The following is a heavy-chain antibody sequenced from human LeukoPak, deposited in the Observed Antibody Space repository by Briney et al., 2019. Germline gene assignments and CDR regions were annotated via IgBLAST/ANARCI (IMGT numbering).Heavy chain of an antibody. J-gene: IGHJ5*02. CDR2: INHSGST. CDR3: ARETRSYGDYIWFDP. D-gene: IGHD4-17*01. Sequence: SETLSLTCAVYGGSFSGYYWSWIRQPPGKGLEWIGEINHSGSTNYNPSLKSRVTISVDTSKNQFSLKLSSVTAADTAVYYCARETRSYGDYIWFDPWGQGTLVTVSS. CDR1: GGSFSGYY. V-gene: IGHV4-34*09.